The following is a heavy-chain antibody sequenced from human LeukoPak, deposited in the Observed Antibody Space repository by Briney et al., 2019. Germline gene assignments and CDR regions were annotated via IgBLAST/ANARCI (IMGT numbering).Heavy chain of an antibody. J-gene: IGHJ4*02. Sequence: GGSLRLSCSASGFTFSSYAMHWVRQAPGKGLEYVSAISSQGGSTYYADSVKGRFTISRDNSKNTLYLQMSSLRPGDTAIYCCVKDRAVTGPFDYWGQGTLVTVSS. CDR1: GFTFSSYA. D-gene: IGHD6-19*01. CDR2: ISSQGGST. CDR3: VKDRAVTGPFDY. V-gene: IGHV3-64D*09.